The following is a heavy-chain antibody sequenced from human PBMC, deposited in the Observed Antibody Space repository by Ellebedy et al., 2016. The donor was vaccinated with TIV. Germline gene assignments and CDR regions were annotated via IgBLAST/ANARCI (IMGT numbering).Heavy chain of an antibody. D-gene: IGHD3-10*01. Sequence: GESLKISCNVSGYKFADFWIGWVRHMPGKGLEWIAILYPGDPLPKYSPSFQGQVTISVDRSINTAYLQWSSLRASDTAMYYCARTVDTTLGSYYFDFWGQGTLVSVS. CDR2: LYPGDPLP. CDR1: GYKFADFW. J-gene: IGHJ4*02. CDR3: ARTVDTTLGSYYFDF. V-gene: IGHV5-51*01.